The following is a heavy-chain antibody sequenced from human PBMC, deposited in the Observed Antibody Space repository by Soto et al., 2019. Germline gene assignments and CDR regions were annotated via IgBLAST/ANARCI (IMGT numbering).Heavy chain of an antibody. V-gene: IGHV1-69*13. J-gene: IGHJ3*02. CDR3: ARRAYYYDSSGYSLGAFDI. CDR1: GGTFSSYA. D-gene: IGHD3-22*01. Sequence: SVKVSCKASGGTFSSYAISWVRQAPGQGLEWMGGIIPIFGTANYAQKFQGRVTITADESTSTAYMELSSPRSEDTAVYYCARRAYYYDSSGYSLGAFDIWGQGTMVTVSS. CDR2: IIPIFGTA.